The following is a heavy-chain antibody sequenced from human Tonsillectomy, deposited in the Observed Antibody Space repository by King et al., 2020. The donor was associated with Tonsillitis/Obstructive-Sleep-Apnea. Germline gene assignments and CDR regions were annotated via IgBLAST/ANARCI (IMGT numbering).Heavy chain of an antibody. J-gene: IGHJ4*02. D-gene: IGHD3-16*01. V-gene: IGHV3-30*04. CDR1: GFTFSSYP. CDR2: ISYDGSDK. Sequence: VQLVESGGGVVQPGRSLRLSCAASGFTFSSYPMHWVRQAPGKGLEWVAVISYDGSDKYYADSVKGRFTISRDNSKKTLYLQMNSLRDEDTAVYHCARDLGGASGYWGQGTLVIVSS. CDR3: ARDLGGASGY.